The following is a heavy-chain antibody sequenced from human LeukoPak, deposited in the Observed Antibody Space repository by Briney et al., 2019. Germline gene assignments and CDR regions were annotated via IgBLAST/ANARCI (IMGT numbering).Heavy chain of an antibody. D-gene: IGHD3-10*01. V-gene: IGHV4-59*01. CDR2: IYYSGST. CDR3: GSGGPTGDTFDM. Sequence: PSETLSLTCTVSGGSISSYYWSWIRQPPGKGLEWIGYIYYSGSTNYNPSLKSRVTISVDTSKNQFSLKLSSVTAADTAVYYCGSGGPTGDTFDMWGQGTMVTVSS. J-gene: IGHJ3*02. CDR1: GGSISSYY.